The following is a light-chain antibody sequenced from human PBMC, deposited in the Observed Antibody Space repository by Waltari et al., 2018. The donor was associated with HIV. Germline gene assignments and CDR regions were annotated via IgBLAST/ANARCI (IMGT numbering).Light chain of an antibody. V-gene: IGLV2-23*02. CDR2: DVG. CDR1: SSDVGSYNS. J-gene: IGLJ1*01. CDR3: CSYAGSNTYL. Sequence: QSALTQPASVSGFPGQSIIISCTGSSSDVGSYNSVSWYQQHPGQAPKLLIYDVGKRPSGCSNRFSGAKAGNTTSLTISGLQAKDEADYYCCSYAGSNTYLFGTGTEVTVL.